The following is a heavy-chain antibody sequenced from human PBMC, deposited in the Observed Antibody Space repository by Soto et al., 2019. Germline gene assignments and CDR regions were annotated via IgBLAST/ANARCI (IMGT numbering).Heavy chain of an antibody. V-gene: IGHV1-18*01. CDR3: ARDGLLISGGPDVYFDY. D-gene: IGHD1-26*01. Sequence: QVQLVQSGAEVKKPGASVKVSCKASGYTFTSYGISWVRQAPGQGLEWMGWISAYNGNTNYAQKLQGRVTMTTDTSKSPAYMELRSLRSNDTAVYYCARDGLLISGGPDVYFDYWGQGTLVPVSP. J-gene: IGHJ4*02. CDR2: ISAYNGNT. CDR1: GYTFTSYG.